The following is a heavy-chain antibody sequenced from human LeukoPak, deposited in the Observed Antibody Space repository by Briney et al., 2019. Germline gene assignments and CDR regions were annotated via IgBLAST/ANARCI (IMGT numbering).Heavy chain of an antibody. CDR3: ARDRQYYDILTGSYYYYGMDV. CDR1: GFTFRSSA. V-gene: IGHV3-30*04. J-gene: IGHJ6*02. Sequence: GGSLRLSCAASGFTFRSSAMHWVRQAPGKGLEWVAVTSYDGRNKYYADSAKGRFTISRDNSKNTLYLQMNSLRPEDTAVYYCARDRQYYDILTGSYYYYGMDVWGQGTTVTVSS. D-gene: IGHD3-9*01. CDR2: TSYDGRNK.